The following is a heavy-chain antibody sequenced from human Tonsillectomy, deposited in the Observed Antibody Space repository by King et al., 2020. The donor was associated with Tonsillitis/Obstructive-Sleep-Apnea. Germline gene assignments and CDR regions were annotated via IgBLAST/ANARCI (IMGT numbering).Heavy chain of an antibody. CDR2: VNHSGST. J-gene: IGHJ3*02. CDR3: ARMVAEWSYAFDI. D-gene: IGHD3-3*01. CDR1: GGSFSGYY. V-gene: IGHV4-34*01. Sequence: VQLQQWGAGLLKPSETLSLTCAVYGGSFSGYYWSWIRQPPGKGLEWIGEVNHSGSTNYNPSLKSRVTISVDTSKNQFSRKLNSVTAADTAVYYCARMVAEWSYAFDIWGQGTMVTVSS.